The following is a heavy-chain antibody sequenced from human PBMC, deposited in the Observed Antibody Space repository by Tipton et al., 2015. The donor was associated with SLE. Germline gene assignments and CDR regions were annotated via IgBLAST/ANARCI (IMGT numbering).Heavy chain of an antibody. J-gene: IGHJ4*02. V-gene: IGHV4-59*01. CDR3: AKWGSGSRYFDY. D-gene: IGHD3-10*01. CDR1: GGSISSNY. Sequence: TLSLTCSVSGGSISSNYWIWIRQPPGKGLEWIGYISDGGGSNHNPSLKSRVTISVDPAKNQFSLKLTSVTAADTAMYYCAKWGSGSRYFDYWGQGTLVTVSS. CDR2: ISDGGGS.